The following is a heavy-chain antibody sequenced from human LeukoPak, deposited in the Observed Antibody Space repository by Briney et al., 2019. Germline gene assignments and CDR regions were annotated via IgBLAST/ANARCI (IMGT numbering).Heavy chain of an antibody. J-gene: IGHJ4*02. CDR3: AKVGRYSSSWDFDY. D-gene: IGHD6-13*01. CDR1: GFTFSSYG. CDR2: IRYDGSNK. V-gene: IGHV3-30*02. Sequence: GGSLRLSCAASGFTFSSYGMHWVRQAPGKGLEWAAFIRYDGSNKYYADSVKGRFTISRDNSKNTLYLQMNSLRAEDTAVYYCAKVGRYSSSWDFDYWGQGTLVTVSS.